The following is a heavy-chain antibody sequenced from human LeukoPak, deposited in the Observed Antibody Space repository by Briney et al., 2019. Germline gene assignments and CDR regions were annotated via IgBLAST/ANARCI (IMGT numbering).Heavy chain of an antibody. Sequence: ASVKVSCKASGGTFSSYAISWVRQAPGQGLEWMGGIIPIFGTANYAQKFQGRVTITADESTSTAYMELSRLRSEDTAVYYCARDLERFNWGWYNWFDPWGQGTLVTVSS. D-gene: IGHD3-16*01. J-gene: IGHJ5*02. CDR2: IIPIFGTA. CDR1: GGTFSSYA. V-gene: IGHV1-69*13. CDR3: ARDLERFNWGWYNWFDP.